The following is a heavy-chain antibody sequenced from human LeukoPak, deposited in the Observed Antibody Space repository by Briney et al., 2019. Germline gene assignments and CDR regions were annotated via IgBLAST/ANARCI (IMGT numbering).Heavy chain of an antibody. Sequence: SETLSLTCAVFGGSFSDYYWSWIRQPPGKGLEWIGEINHSGITNYNPSLKSRVTISVDTSKNQLSLSLTSVTAADTAVYYCARVAPPTSEWFGDAVYYYYYYMDVWGKGTTVTISS. V-gene: IGHV4-34*01. CDR3: ARVAPPTSEWFGDAVYYYYYYMDV. CDR1: GGSFSDYY. CDR2: INHSGIT. J-gene: IGHJ6*03. D-gene: IGHD3-10*01.